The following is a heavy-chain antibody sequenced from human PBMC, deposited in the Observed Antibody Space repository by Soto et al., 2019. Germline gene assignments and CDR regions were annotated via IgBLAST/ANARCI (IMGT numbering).Heavy chain of an antibody. J-gene: IGHJ6*02. Sequence: QVQLVQSGAAVKKPGSSVKVSCKASGVTFSSYAISCVRQAPGQGLEWMGAIIPIFVTADYAQKFHGRVTITAEESTSTDYMELKSLRSEDTAVYYCASHSGSSPEGRYYYGMDVWGQGTTVTVSS. CDR2: IIPIFVTA. CDR1: GVTFSSYA. V-gene: IGHV1-69*12. D-gene: IGHD1-26*01. CDR3: ASHSGSSPEGRYYYGMDV.